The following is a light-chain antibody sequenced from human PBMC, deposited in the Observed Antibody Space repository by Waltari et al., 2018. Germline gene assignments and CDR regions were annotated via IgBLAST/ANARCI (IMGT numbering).Light chain of an antibody. CDR2: DVS. CDR3: SSYSTSLTPYV. J-gene: IGLJ1*01. Sequence: QSALTQPASVSGSPGQSITISCTGTSSDVGGYTPVSCYQQHPAKPPKLMIYDVSSRPSGVSNRFFGSKSGNTASLTISGLQAEDEAVYFCSSYSTSLTPYVFGPGTKVTVL. CDR1: SSDVGGYTP. V-gene: IGLV2-14*03.